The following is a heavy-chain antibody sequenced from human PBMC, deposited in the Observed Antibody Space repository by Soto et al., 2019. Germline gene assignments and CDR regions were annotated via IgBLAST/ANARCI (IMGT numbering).Heavy chain of an antibody. J-gene: IGHJ4*02. Sequence: ASVKVSCKAYGYTFTSYAMHWVRQAPGQRLEWMGWINAGNVNTKYSQKFQGRVTITRDTSASTAYMELSSLRSEDTAVYYCVREFELGDFDYWGQGTLVTVSS. CDR1: GYTFTSYA. CDR2: INAGNVNT. CDR3: VREFELGDFDY. V-gene: IGHV1-3*01. D-gene: IGHD7-27*01.